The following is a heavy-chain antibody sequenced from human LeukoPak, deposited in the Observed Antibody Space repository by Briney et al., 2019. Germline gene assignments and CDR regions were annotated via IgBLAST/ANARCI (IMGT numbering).Heavy chain of an antibody. D-gene: IGHD3-10*01. V-gene: IGHV1-18*01. CDR1: GYTFTSYD. Sequence: ASVKLSCKASGYTFTSYDINWVRHAPGQGFEWMGWISVYSGNTKYAQKFQGRVTMTTDTSTSTAYMELRSLTSDDTAVFYCARGQPSGGSGSFYSDFDYWGQGTLVTVSS. J-gene: IGHJ4*02. CDR2: ISVYSGNT. CDR3: ARGQPSGGSGSFYSDFDY.